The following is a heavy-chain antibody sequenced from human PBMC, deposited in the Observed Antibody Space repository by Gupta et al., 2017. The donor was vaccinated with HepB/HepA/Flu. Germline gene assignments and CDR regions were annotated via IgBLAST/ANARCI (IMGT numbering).Heavy chain of an antibody. CDR1: GGSIKTYY. CDR3: ARAFHYDESGFNHFDY. D-gene: IGHD3-22*01. J-gene: IGHJ4*02. CDR2: VSYSGST. V-gene: IGHV4-59*13. Sequence: QVQLQESGPGLVKPSETLSLTCAVSGGSIKTYYWNWIRQPPGKGLEWIASVSYSGSTNYNPSLKSRVTISLDTSKNQFSLKLNSVTAGDTAVYYCARAFHYDESGFNHFDYWGQGTLVTVSS.